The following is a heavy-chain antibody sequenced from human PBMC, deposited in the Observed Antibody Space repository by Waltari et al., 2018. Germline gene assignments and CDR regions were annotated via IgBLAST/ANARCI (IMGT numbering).Heavy chain of an antibody. D-gene: IGHD1-7*01. CDR2: INHSGST. V-gene: IGHV4-34*01. CDR3: ATEDGTVTKTPY. CDR1: GGSFSGYY. J-gene: IGHJ4*02. Sequence: QVQLQQWGAGLLKPSETLSLTCAVYGGSFSGYYWSWIRQPPGKGLEWIGEINHSGSTNYNPSLKSRVTISVDTSKNQFSLKLSSVTAADTAVYYCATEDGTVTKTPYWGQGTLVTVSS.